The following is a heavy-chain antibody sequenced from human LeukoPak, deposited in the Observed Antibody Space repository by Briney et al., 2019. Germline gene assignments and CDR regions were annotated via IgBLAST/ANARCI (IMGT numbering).Heavy chain of an antibody. CDR1: GGSISSYY. D-gene: IGHD3-22*01. CDR3: AGYDRSGYNWFDS. J-gene: IGHJ5*01. CDR2: IYYSGST. Sequence: SETLSLTCTVSGGSISSYYWSWIRQPPGKGLEWIGYIYYSGSTNYNPSLKSRVTISVDTSKNQFSLKLSSVTAADTAVYYCAGYDRSGYNWFDSWGQGTLVTVSS. V-gene: IGHV4-59*12.